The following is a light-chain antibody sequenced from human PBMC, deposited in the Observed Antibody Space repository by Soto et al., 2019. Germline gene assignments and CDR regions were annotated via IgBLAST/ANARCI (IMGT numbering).Light chain of an antibody. CDR3: SSYTSTYGGV. CDR2: DVR. Sequence: QSVLTQPASVSGSPGQSIIISCTGTSDDVSDYDFVSWYQQRPGSAPQLIMYDVRYRPSGASPRFSGSKSGLTASLTLSGPQSDAGTDYFCSSYTSTYGGVFGRGNKVT. J-gene: IGLJ1*01. V-gene: IGLV2-14*03. CDR1: SDDVSDYDF.